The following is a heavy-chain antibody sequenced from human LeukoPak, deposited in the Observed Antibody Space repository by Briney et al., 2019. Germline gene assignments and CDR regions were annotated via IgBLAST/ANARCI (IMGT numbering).Heavy chain of an antibody. CDR2: TYYRSKWYT. V-gene: IGHV6-1*01. CDR1: GDSVVSNSTA. Sequence: SQTLSLTCVISGDSVVSNSTACNWIRQSPSRGLEWLGRTYYRSKWYTDYAVSVKSRITINPDTPKSQFSLQLNSVTPEDTAVYYCARGGQGDGYSADEAFDLWGQGTMVTVS. CDR3: ARGGQGDGYSADEAFDL. D-gene: IGHD5-24*01. J-gene: IGHJ3*01.